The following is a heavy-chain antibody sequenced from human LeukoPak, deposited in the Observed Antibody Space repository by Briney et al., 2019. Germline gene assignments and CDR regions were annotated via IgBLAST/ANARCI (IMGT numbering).Heavy chain of an antibody. Sequence: SGGSLRLSCAASGFTFSNYAMSWVRQAPGKGLEWVSSIGGSDGRTYYAESVQGRFTISRDNSKKTLFLQMNSLRVEDTAVYYCAKTKGYPYYFDYWGQGTLVTVSS. J-gene: IGHJ4*02. CDR1: GFTFSNYA. CDR3: AKTKGYPYYFDY. CDR2: IGGSDGRT. V-gene: IGHV3-23*01. D-gene: IGHD6-13*01.